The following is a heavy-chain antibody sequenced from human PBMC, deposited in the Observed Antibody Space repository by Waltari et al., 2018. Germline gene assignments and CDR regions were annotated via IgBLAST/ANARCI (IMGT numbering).Heavy chain of an antibody. CDR1: GFTFSSYS. CDR2: ISSSSRTR. D-gene: IGHD6-19*01. Sequence: EVQLVESGGGLVQPGGSLRLSCAVSGFTFSSYSMNWVRQAPGKGLEWVSYISSSSRTRYYADSVKGRFTISRNNAKNSLYLQMNSLRDEDTAVYYCARDRSGWNSRGIDYWGQGTLVTVSS. J-gene: IGHJ4*02. CDR3: ARDRSGWNSRGIDY. V-gene: IGHV3-48*02.